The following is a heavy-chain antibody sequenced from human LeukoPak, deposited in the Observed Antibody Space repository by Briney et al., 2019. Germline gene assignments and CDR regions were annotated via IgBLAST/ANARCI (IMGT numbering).Heavy chain of an antibody. CDR2: INGDGSMP. V-gene: IGHV3-74*01. D-gene: IGHD4/OR15-4a*01. Sequence: GGSLRLSCAASGFTFSNCWMHWVRQAPGKGLVWVSCINGDGSMPTYADSVKGRFTISRDNAKNTLSLHMNSLRAGDTGVYYCARDGGNYSPQDYWGQGTLVTVSS. CDR1: GFTFSNCW. CDR3: ARDGGNYSPQDY. J-gene: IGHJ4*02.